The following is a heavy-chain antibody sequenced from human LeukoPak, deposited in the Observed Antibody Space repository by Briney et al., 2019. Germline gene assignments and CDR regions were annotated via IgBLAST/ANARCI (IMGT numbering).Heavy chain of an antibody. J-gene: IGHJ4*02. D-gene: IGHD1-20*01. V-gene: IGHV3-7*01. Sequence: PGGSLRLSCEASGFNIRNNWMSWVRLAPGKGLEYVANINQDEGQKYYVDSVKGRFTISKDTAKNSLNLQMNSLRAEDTAVYYCARAPYNWNSDYWSQGTLVTVSS. CDR3: ARAPYNWNSDY. CDR2: INQDEGQK. CDR1: GFNIRNNW.